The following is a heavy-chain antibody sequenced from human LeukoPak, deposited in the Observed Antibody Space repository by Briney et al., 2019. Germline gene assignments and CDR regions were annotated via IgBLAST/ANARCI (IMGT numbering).Heavy chain of an antibody. J-gene: IGHJ3*02. Sequence: HGESLKISCKGSGYSFTSYWIGWVRQMPGKGLEWMGIIYPGDSDTRYSPSFQGQVTISADKSISTAYLQWSSLKASDTAMYYCARQGEMATSWDAFDIWGQGTMVTVSS. CDR1: GYSFTSYW. V-gene: IGHV5-51*01. D-gene: IGHD5-12*01. CDR2: IYPGDSDT. CDR3: ARQGEMATSWDAFDI.